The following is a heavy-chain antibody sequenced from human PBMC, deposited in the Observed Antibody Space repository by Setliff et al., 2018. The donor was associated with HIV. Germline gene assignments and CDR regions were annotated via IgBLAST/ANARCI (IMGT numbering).Heavy chain of an antibody. CDR1: GYRFTSYW. J-gene: IGHJ4*02. D-gene: IGHD1-1*01. Sequence: GESLKISCKGSGYRFTSYWIGWVRQMPGKGLEWMGIIYPGDSDTRYSPSFQGQVTISVDKSISTAYLQWRSLKASDTAIYYCARRASVTNSDDYWGQGTLVTVSS. CDR2: IYPGDSDT. CDR3: ARRASVTNSDDY. V-gene: IGHV5-51*01.